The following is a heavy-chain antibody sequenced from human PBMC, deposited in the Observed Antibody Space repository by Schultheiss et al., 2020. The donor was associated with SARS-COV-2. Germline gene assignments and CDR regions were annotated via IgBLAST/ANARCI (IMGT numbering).Heavy chain of an antibody. Sequence: SETLSLTCTVSGGSISSYYWSWIRQPAGKGLEWIGRIYTSGSTNYNPSLKSRVTMSVDTSKNQFSLKLSSVTAADTAVYYCAREAQLEEAGIAAAGTFDPWGQGTLVTVSS. V-gene: IGHV4-4*07. CDR2: IYTSGST. CDR3: AREAQLEEAGIAAAGTFDP. J-gene: IGHJ5*02. CDR1: GGSISSYY. D-gene: IGHD6-13*01.